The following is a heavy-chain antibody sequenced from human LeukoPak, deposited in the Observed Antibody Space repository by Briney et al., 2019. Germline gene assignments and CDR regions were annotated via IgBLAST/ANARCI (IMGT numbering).Heavy chain of an antibody. CDR2: IYYSGST. Sequence: PSQTLSLTCTVSGGSISSGDYYWSWIRQPPGKGLEWIGYIYYSGSTYYNPSLKSRVTIPVDTSKNQFSLRLSSVTAADTAVYYCARSLEANAFDPWGQGTLVTVSS. CDR1: GGSISSGDYY. CDR3: ARSLEANAFDP. V-gene: IGHV4-30-4*01. D-gene: IGHD1-1*01. J-gene: IGHJ5*02.